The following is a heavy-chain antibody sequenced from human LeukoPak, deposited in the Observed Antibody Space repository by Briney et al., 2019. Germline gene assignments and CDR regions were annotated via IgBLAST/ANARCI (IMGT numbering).Heavy chain of an antibody. CDR1: GGSISSSSYY. J-gene: IGHJ6*03. CDR2: IYYSGST. CDR3: ARESAYYGSGSYIVSRSYHMDV. V-gene: IGHV4-39*07. Sequence: SETLSLTCTVSGGSISSSSYYWGWIRQPPGKGLEWIGSIYYSGSTNYNPSLRSRVTISVDTSKKQFSLKLSSVTAADTAVYYCARESAYYGSGSYIVSRSYHMDVWGKGTTVTVSS. D-gene: IGHD3-10*01.